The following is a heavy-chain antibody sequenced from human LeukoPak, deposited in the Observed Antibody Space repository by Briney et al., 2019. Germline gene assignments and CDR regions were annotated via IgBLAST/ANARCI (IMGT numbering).Heavy chain of an antibody. CDR3: ARGSKLAPFDY. D-gene: IGHD1-1*01. CDR1: GGTFSSYA. Sequence: GASVKVSCKASGGTFSSYAISWVRQAPGQGLEWMGGIIPIFGTANYAQKLQGRVTMTTDTSTSTAYMELRSLRSDDTAVYYCARGSKLAPFDYWGQGTLVTVSS. V-gene: IGHV1-69*05. CDR2: IIPIFGTA. J-gene: IGHJ4*02.